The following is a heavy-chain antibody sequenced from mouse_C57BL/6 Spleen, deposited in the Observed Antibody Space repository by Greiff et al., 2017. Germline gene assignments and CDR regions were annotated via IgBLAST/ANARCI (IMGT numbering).Heavy chain of an antibody. D-gene: IGHD2-10*02. CDR3: ARYGNRYAMDY. V-gene: IGHV3-6*01. CDR1: GYSITSGYY. J-gene: IGHJ4*01. CDR2: ISYDGSN. Sequence: EVQRVESGPGLVKPSQSLSLTCSVTGYSITSGYYWNWIRQFPGNKLEWMGYISYDGSNNYNPSLKNRISITRDTSKNQFFLKLNSVTTEDTATYYCARYGNRYAMDYWGQGTSVTVSS.